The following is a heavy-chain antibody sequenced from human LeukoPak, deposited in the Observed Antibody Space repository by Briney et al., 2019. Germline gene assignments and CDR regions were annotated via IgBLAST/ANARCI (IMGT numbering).Heavy chain of an antibody. J-gene: IGHJ4*02. V-gene: IGHV3-48*04. CDR3: ARAWTGYSYGDY. D-gene: IGHD5-18*01. CDR2: IRGSGRNI. CDR1: GFTFSSYS. Sequence: PGGSLRLSCAASGFTFSSYSMNWVRQAPGKGLEWVSYIRGSGRNIYYADCVEGLFPIYRDNEKNSLYLQMNSQRAEHTACYYCARAWTGYSYGDYWGQGTLVTVSS.